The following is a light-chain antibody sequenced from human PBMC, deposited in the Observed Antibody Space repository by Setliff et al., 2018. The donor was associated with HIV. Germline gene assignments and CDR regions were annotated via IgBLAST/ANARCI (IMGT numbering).Light chain of an antibody. CDR1: SSDVGGYNY. CDR2: DVS. CDR3: QVWDSSSDHSGV. Sequence: QSALTQPRSVSGSPGQSVTISCTGTSSDVGGYNYVSWYQQHPGKVPKLMIYDVSKRPSGVPERFSGSNSGNTATLTISRVEAGDEADYYCQVWDSSSDHSGVFGGGTKVTVL. J-gene: IGLJ2*01. V-gene: IGLV2-11*01.